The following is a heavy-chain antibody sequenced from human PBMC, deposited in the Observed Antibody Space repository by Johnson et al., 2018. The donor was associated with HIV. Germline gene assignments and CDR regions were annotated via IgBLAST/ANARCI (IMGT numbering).Heavy chain of an antibody. CDR1: GFTFSSYG. CDR3: AREGALLLWFGASPFDI. CDR2: IWYDGSNR. D-gene: IGHD3-10*01. V-gene: IGHV3-33*01. J-gene: IGHJ3*02. Sequence: QVQLVESGGGVVQPGGSLRLSCAASGFTFSSYGMHWVRQAPGKGLEWVAFIWYDGSNRYYADSVKGRFTISRDNSKNTLYLQMNSLRAEDTAVYYCAREGALLLWFGASPFDIWGQGTMVTVSS.